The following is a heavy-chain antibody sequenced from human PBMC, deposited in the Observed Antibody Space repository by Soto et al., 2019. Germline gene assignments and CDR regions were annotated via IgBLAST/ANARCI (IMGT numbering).Heavy chain of an antibody. Sequence: GGSLRLSCAASGFTFSSYWMSWVRQAPGKGLEWVANIKQDGSQKYYVDSVKGRFTISRDNAKNSLYLQMNSLRAEDTAVYYCARDLPYYDIPMPVDIWGQGTMVTVSS. V-gene: IGHV3-7*01. CDR2: IKQDGSQK. CDR3: ARDLPYYDIPMPVDI. D-gene: IGHD3-9*01. CDR1: GFTFSSYW. J-gene: IGHJ3*02.